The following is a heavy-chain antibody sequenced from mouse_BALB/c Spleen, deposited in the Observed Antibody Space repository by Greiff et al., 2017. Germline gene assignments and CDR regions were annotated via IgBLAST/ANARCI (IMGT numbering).Heavy chain of an antibody. CDR1: GFTFSSYA. CDR2: ISSGGSYT. Sequence: DVHLVESGGGLVKPGGSLKLSCAASGFTFSSYAMSWVRQSPEKRLEWVAEISSGGSYTYYPDTVTGRFTISRDNAKNTLYLEMSSLRSEDTAMHYCARPSEVYDGHYGGTYFDYWGQGTTLTVSS. D-gene: IGHD2-3*01. V-gene: IGHV5-9-4*01. J-gene: IGHJ2*01. CDR3: ARPSEVYDGHYGGTYFDY.